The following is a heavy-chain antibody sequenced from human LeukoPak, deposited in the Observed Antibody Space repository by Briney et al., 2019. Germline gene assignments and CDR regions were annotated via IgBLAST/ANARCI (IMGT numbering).Heavy chain of an antibody. CDR3: AGHGDYSPLHYFDY. D-gene: IGHD4-11*01. CDR1: GGSISSFF. Sequence: SETLSLTCTVSGGSISSFFWSWIRQPPGKGLEWIAYIYYSGSTNYNPSLKSRVTISIDTSKNQFSLKLTSVTAADTAVYYCAGHGDYSPLHYFDYWGQGTLVTVSS. J-gene: IGHJ4*02. V-gene: IGHV4-59*08. CDR2: IYYSGST.